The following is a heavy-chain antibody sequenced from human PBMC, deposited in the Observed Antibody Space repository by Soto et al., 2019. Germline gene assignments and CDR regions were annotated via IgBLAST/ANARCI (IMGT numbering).Heavy chain of an antibody. J-gene: IGHJ4*02. CDR3: AKDPYCSGGSCYANSALVDY. V-gene: IGHV3-23*01. Sequence: GGSLRLSCAASGFTFSSYAMSWVRQAPGKGLEWVSAISGSGGSTYYADSVKGRFTISRDNSKNTLYLQMNSLRAEDTAVYYCAKDPYCSGGSCYANSALVDYWGQGTLVTVSS. D-gene: IGHD2-15*01. CDR2: ISGSGGST. CDR1: GFTFSSYA.